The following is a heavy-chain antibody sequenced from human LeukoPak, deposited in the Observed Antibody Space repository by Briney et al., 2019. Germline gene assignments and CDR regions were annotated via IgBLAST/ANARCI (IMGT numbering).Heavy chain of an antibody. Sequence: PSETLSLTCAVYGGSFSGYYWSWIRQPPGKGLEWIGEINHSGSTNYNPSLKSRVTISVDTSKNQFSLKLSSVTAADTAVYYCASSGVDRSLNAWGQGTLVTVSS. J-gene: IGHJ5*02. CDR2: INHSGST. CDR3: ASSGVDRSLNA. D-gene: IGHD3-3*01. CDR1: GGSFSGYY. V-gene: IGHV4-34*01.